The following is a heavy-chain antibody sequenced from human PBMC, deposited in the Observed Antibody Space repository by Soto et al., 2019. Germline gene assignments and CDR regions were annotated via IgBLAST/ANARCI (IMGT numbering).Heavy chain of an antibody. CDR3: ARGERHRKFDP. CDR2: IYHSGST. D-gene: IGHD1-1*01. Sequence: QVQLQESGPGLVKPSGTLSLTCAVSGGSISSTNWWNWVRQPPGKGLEWIGEIYHSGSTNYNPSLKCGVTLPVDTSKNRFSLKLSSVTAADTAVYYCARGERHRKFDPWGQGTLVTVSS. V-gene: IGHV4-4*02. J-gene: IGHJ5*02. CDR1: GGSISSTNW.